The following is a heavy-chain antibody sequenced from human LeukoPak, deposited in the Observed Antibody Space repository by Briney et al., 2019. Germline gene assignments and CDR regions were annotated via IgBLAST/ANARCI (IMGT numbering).Heavy chain of an antibody. CDR1: GGSISSGSYY. D-gene: IGHD3-22*01. V-gene: IGHV4-61*02. J-gene: IGHJ6*03. CDR3: ARDVYDSSGYYPSWYMDV. CDR2: IYTSGST. Sequence: SETLSLTCTVSGGSISSGSYYWSWIRQPAGKGLEWIGRIYTSGSTNYNPSLKSRVTISVDTSKNQFSLKLSSVTAADTAVYYCARDVYDSSGYYPSWYMDVWGKGTTVTISS.